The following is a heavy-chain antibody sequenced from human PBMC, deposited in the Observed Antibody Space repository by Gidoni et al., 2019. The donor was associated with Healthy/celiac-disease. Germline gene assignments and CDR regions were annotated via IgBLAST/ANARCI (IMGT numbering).Heavy chain of an antibody. CDR2: ISYEGSNK. D-gene: IGHD6-6*01. CDR1: GFTFSSYG. J-gene: IGHJ6*02. V-gene: IGHV3-30*18. Sequence: AASGFTFSSYGMHWVRQAPGKGLEWVAVISYEGSNKYYADSVKGRFTISRDNSKNTLYLQMNSLRAEDTAVYYCAKDFSPGIEYSSSYRYYYYYYGMDVWGQGTTVTVSS. CDR3: AKDFSPGIEYSSSYRYYYYYYGMDV.